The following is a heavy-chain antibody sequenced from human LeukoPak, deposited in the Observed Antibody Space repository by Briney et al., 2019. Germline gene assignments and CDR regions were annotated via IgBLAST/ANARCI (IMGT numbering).Heavy chain of an antibody. CDR1: GYRFTSYW. D-gene: IGHD5-18*01. V-gene: IGHV5-51*01. CDR2: IYPGDSDT. CDR3: AVWIQLWFN. Sequence: GESLQISCQGSGYRFTSYWIGWVRPVPGKGLEWMGIIYPGDSDTRYSPSFQGQATISADKSISTAYLQWSSLKASDTAMYYCAVWIQLWFNWGQGTLVTVSS. J-gene: IGHJ4*02.